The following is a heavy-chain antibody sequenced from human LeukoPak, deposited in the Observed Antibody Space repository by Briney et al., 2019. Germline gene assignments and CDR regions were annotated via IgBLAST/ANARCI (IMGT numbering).Heavy chain of an antibody. Sequence: SETLSLTCTVSGGSISDYHWTWIRQPPGKALEYIGYIYNRGTTYYNPSLKSRVTISADTSKKQFSLKLTSLTAADTAVYYCVRDAYYSGSYFDSNVYWGQGTLVTVSS. V-gene: IGHV4-59*01. CDR3: VRDAYYSGSYFDSNVY. J-gene: IGHJ4*02. CDR2: IYNRGTT. CDR1: GGSISDYH. D-gene: IGHD1-26*01.